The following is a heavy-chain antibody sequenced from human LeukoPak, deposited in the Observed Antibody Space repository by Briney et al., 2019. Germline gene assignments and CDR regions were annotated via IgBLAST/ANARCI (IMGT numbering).Heavy chain of an antibody. CDR2: INADGSTT. CDR3: IVVVEPPDSDGFDV. J-gene: IGHJ3*01. CDR1: GFTFGNSW. D-gene: IGHD1-14*01. V-gene: IGHV3-74*01. Sequence: GGSLRLSCAASGFTFGNSWVHWVRQAPGKGLVWVSLINADGSTTSYADSVKGRFTISRDNVRNTLSLEMNSLTIEDTAVYYCIVVVEPPDSDGFDVWGQGTMITVSS.